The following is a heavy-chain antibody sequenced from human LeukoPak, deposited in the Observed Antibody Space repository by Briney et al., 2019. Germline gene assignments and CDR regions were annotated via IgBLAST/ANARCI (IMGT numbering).Heavy chain of an antibody. J-gene: IGHJ4*02. CDR3: AKSYSSGWPYYFDY. CDR1: GFTFSSYA. D-gene: IGHD6-19*01. CDR2: ISGGGTNT. V-gene: IGHV3-23*01. Sequence: PGGSLRLSCAASGFTFSSYAMSWVRQAPGKGLEWVSAISGGGTNTYYTDSVKGRFTISRDNSKNTLYLQINSLRADDTAVYYCAKSYSSGWPYYFDYWGQGTLVTVSS.